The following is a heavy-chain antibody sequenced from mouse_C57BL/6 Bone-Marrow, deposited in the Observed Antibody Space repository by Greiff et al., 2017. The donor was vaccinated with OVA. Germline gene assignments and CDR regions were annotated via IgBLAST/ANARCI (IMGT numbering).Heavy chain of an antibody. CDR3: ARWANTVENDFDY. CDR2: IYPGDGAT. Sequence: QVQLQQSGPELVQPGASVKISCKASGYAFSSSWMNWVKQRPGKGLEWIGRIYPGDGATNYNGKFKGKATLTADKSSSTAYMQLSSLTSEDSAVYFCARWANTVENDFDYWGQGTTLTVSS. V-gene: IGHV1-82*01. J-gene: IGHJ2*01. CDR1: GYAFSSSW. D-gene: IGHD1-1*01.